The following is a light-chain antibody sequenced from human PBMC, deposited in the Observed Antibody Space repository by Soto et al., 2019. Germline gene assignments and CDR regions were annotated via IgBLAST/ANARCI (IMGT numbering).Light chain of an antibody. Sequence: EIVMTQSPATLSVSPGEGATLSCRASQSVGRALAWYQQKPGQAPGLLIYGASTRATGIPARFTGSGSGTEFTLAINSLQSEGFAVYWCQQYNTWPPTFGPGTTVDIK. J-gene: IGKJ3*01. CDR2: GAS. CDR1: QSVGRA. V-gene: IGKV3-15*01. CDR3: QQYNTWPPT.